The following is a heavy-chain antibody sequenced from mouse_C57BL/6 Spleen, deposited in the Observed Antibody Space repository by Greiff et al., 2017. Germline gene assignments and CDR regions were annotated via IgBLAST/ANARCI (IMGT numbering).Heavy chain of an antibody. D-gene: IGHD1-1*01. CDR3: ASLGGKGLLHFDY. CDR1: GYTFTSYW. J-gene: IGHJ2*01. CDR2: IDPSDSYT. V-gene: IGHV1-59*01. Sequence: QVQLQQPGAELVRPGTSVKLSCKASGYTFTSYWMHWVKQRPGQGLEWIGVIDPSDSYTNYNQKFKGKATLTVDTSSSTAYMQLSSLTSEDSAVYYCASLGGKGLLHFDYWGQGTTLTVSS.